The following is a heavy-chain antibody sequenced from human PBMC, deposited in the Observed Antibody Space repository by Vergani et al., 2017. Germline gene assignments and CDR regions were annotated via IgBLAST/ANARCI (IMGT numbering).Heavy chain of an antibody. D-gene: IGHD6-6*01. CDR3: AKGSWGSSPYFDY. J-gene: IGHJ4*02. Sequence: EVQLLQSGGGVIQPGGSVRLSCAASGFTFDDYAMHWVRQAPGKGLEWVSGISWNSGSIGYADSVKGRFTISRDNAKNSLYLQMNSLRAEDTALYYCAKGSWGSSPYFDYWGQGTLVTVSS. V-gene: IGHV3-9*01. CDR2: ISWNSGSI. CDR1: GFTFDDYA.